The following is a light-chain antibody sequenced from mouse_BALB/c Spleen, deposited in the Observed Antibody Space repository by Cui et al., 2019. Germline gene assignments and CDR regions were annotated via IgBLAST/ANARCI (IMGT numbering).Light chain of an antibody. V-gene: IGKV6-13*01. J-gene: IGKJ5*01. Sequence: DIVMTQSQKFMSTSVGDRVSITCKASQNVGTAVAWYQQKPGQSPKLLIYSASNRYTGVPDRFTGSGSGTDFTLTISNMQSEDLTDYFRQQYSSYPLTFGAGTKLELK. CDR3: QQYSSYPLT. CDR1: QNVGTA. CDR2: SAS.